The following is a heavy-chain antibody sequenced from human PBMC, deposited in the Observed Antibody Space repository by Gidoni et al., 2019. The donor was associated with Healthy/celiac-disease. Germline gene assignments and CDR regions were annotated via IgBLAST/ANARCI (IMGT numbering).Heavy chain of an antibody. CDR3: ARDVDTAMVLDY. V-gene: IGHV4-34*01. Sequence: QVQLQQWGAGRLKPSETLSLTSAVHVWSFSGYYWSWIRQPPGKGLEWIGEINHSGSTNYNPSLKSRVTISVDTSKNQFSLKLSSVTAADTAVYYCARDVDTAMVLDYWGQGTLVTVSS. CDR1: VWSFSGYY. D-gene: IGHD5-18*01. J-gene: IGHJ4*02. CDR2: INHSGST.